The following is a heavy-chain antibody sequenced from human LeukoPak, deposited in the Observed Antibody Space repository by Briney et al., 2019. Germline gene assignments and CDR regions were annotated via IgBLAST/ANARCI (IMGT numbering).Heavy chain of an antibody. CDR1: GGSISTYY. Sequence: SETLSLTCTVSGGSISTYYWGWIRQPPGKGLEWIGSIYYSGSTNYNPSLKSRVTMSVDTSKNQFSLKLSSVTAADTAVYYCARERLAAPDYWGQGTLVTVSS. CDR3: ARERLAAPDY. J-gene: IGHJ4*02. V-gene: IGHV4-59*12. D-gene: IGHD6-6*01. CDR2: IYYSGST.